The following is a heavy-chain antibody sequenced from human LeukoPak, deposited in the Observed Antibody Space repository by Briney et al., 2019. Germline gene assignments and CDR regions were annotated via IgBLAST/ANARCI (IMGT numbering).Heavy chain of an antibody. CDR2: INHSGST. CDR1: GGSFSGYY. J-gene: IGHJ4*02. Sequence: SETLSLTCAVYGGSFSGYYWSWIRQPPGKGLEWIGEINHSGSTNYNPSLKSRVTISVDTSKNQFSLKLSSVTAADTAVYYCASGYALGGSVDYWGQGTLVTVSS. D-gene: IGHD3-16*01. V-gene: IGHV4-34*01. CDR3: ASGYALGGSVDY.